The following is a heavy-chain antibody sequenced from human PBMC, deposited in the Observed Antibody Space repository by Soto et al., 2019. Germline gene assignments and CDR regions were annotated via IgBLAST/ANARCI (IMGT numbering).Heavy chain of an antibody. CDR1: GGSISSGGYY. CDR2: IYYSGST. Sequence: SETLSLTCTVSGGSISSGGYYWSWIRQHPGKGLEWIGYIYYSGSTYYNPYLKSRVTISVDTSKNQFSLKLSSVTAADTAVYYCARDDSSGYYSGDAFDIWGQGTMVTVSS. V-gene: IGHV4-31*03. J-gene: IGHJ3*02. D-gene: IGHD3-22*01. CDR3: ARDDSSGYYSGDAFDI.